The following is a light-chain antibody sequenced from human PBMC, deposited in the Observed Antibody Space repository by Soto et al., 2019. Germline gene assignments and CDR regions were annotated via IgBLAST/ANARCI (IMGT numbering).Light chain of an antibody. CDR2: GNS. J-gene: IGLJ1*01. CDR3: QSYDSSLSAYV. CDR1: SSNIGAGYD. Sequence: QSVLTQPPSVSGAPGQRVTISCTGSSSNIGAGYDVHWYQQLPGTAPKLLIYGNSNRPSGVPDRFSGSKSGTSASLAITGLQAEGEADYYCQSYDSSLSAYVFGTGTKVTV. V-gene: IGLV1-40*01.